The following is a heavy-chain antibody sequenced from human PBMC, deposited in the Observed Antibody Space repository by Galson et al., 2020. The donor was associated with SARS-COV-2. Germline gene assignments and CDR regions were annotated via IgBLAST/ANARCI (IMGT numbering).Heavy chain of an antibody. D-gene: IGHD2-2*01. CDR1: GYTFTSYD. CDR3: ARASRDRFYFDY. J-gene: IGHJ4*02. Sequence: ASVKVSCKASGYTFTSYDINWVRQATGQGLEWMGWMNPNSGNTGYAQKFQGRVTMTRNTSISTAYMELSSLRSEDTAVYYCARASRDRFYFDYWGQGTLVTVSS. V-gene: IGHV1-8*01. CDR2: MNPNSGNT.